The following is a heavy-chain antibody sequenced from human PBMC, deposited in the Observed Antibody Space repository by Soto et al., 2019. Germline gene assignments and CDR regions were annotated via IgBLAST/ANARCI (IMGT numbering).Heavy chain of an antibody. J-gene: IGHJ4*02. CDR2: ISGSGGST. Sequence: GGSLRLSCAASGFTFSSYAMSWVRQAPGKGLEWVSAISGSGGSTYYADSVKGRFTISRDNSKNTLYLQMNSLRAEDTAVYYCAKDREAIVVVTDFDYWGQGTLVTVSS. CDR3: AKDREAIVVVTDFDY. D-gene: IGHD3-22*01. V-gene: IGHV3-23*01. CDR1: GFTFSSYA.